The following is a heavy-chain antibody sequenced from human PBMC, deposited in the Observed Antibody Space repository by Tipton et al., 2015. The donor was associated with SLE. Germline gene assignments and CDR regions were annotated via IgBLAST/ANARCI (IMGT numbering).Heavy chain of an antibody. V-gene: IGHV4-59*11. CDR3: ARGNGMIVGDAFDI. CDR1: GDSITSHS. D-gene: IGHD3-22*01. Sequence: TLSLTCTVSGDSITSHSWSWIRQPPGKGLEFIGFFYYTGSTNYNPSLKSRVTMSLDTSKNQFSLKLSSVTAADTAGYYCARGNGMIVGDAFDIWGQGTMVTLPS. CDR2: FYYTGST. J-gene: IGHJ3*02.